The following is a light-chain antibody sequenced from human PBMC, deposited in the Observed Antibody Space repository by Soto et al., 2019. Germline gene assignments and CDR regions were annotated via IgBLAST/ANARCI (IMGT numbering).Light chain of an antibody. J-gene: IGKJ4*01. CDR3: QQLNAYPHS. V-gene: IGKV1-9*01. Sequence: DIQLTQSPSFLSASVGDRVTITCRASQDITNYLAWYLQKPGKAPKLLIYGASTLQSGVPSRFSGSGSGTEFTLTVSSLQPEDFATYYCQQLNAYPHSFGGGTKVKIK. CDR2: GAS. CDR1: QDITNY.